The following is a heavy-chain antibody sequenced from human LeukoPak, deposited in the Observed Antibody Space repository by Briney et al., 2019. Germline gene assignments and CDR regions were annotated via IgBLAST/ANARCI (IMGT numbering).Heavy chain of an antibody. J-gene: IGHJ2*01. CDR3: ARDRLNYYDSSGYPFFDL. CDR2: INPNSGGT. V-gene: IGHV1-2*02. Sequence: ASVKVSCKASGYTFTGYYMHWVRQAPGQGLEWMGWINPNSGGTNYAQKFQGRVTMTRDTSISTAYMELSRLRSDDTAVYYCARDRLNYYDSSGYPFFDLWGRGTLVTVSS. D-gene: IGHD3-22*01. CDR1: GYTFTGYY.